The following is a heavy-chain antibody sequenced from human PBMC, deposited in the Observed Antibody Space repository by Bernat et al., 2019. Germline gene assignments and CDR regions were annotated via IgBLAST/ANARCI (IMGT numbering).Heavy chain of an antibody. V-gene: IGHV3-33*01. CDR1: GFTFSSYG. CDR3: ARDRHSHFDY. J-gene: IGHJ4*02. CDR2: IWYDGSNK. Sequence: VQLVESGGGVVQPGRSLRLSCAASGFTFSSYGMHWVRQAPGKGLEWVAVIWYDGSNKYYAASVKGRFTISRDNSKNTLYLQMNSLGAEDTAVYYCARDRHSHFDYWGQGTLVTVSS. D-gene: IGHD2-21*01.